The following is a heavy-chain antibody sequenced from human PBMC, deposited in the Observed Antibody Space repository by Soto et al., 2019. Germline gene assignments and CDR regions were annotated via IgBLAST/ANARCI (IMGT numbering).Heavy chain of an antibody. J-gene: IGHJ4*02. CDR1: GWSFSGYY. D-gene: IGHD2-15*01. Sequence: QVQLQQWGAGLLKPSETLSLTCAVYGWSFSGYYWTWIRQPPGKGLEWIGEINHSESTNYNPSLKSRVTISVDTSKNQVSLKLSSVTAANTSVYYCARGGGCSGSSCYPVDYWNQGTLVTVSS. CDR3: ARGGGCSGSSCYPVDY. CDR2: INHSEST. V-gene: IGHV4-34*01.